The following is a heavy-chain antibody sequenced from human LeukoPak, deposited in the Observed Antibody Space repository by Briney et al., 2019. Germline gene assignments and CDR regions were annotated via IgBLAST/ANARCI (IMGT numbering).Heavy chain of an antibody. CDR1: GGTFSSYA. Sequence: ASVKVSCKASGGTFSSYAISWVRQAPGQGLEWMGGIIPIFGTANYAQKFQGRVTITADESTSTAYMELSSLRSEDTAVYYCASGWELRYFDYWGQGTLVTVSS. J-gene: IGHJ4*02. CDR2: IIPIFGTA. D-gene: IGHD1-26*01. V-gene: IGHV1-69*13. CDR3: ASGWELRYFDY.